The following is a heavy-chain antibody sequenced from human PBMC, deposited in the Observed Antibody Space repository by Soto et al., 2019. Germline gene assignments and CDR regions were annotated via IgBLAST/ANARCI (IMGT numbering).Heavy chain of an antibody. CDR2: IHSGGST. J-gene: IGHJ4*02. V-gene: IGHV3-66*01. Sequence: EVQLVESGGGLVQPGGSLRLSCAASGFTVSRNFMNWVRQAPGKGLEWVSVIHSGGSTYYADSVKGRFTISRDNSKNTLYLQMNSLRAEDTAVYYCAGGGPRSSGYDPFDYWGQGTLVTVSS. CDR3: AGGGPRSSGYDPFDY. CDR1: GFTVSRNF. D-gene: IGHD3-22*01.